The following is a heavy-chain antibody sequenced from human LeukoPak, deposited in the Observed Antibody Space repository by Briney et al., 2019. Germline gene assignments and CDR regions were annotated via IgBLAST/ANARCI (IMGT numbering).Heavy chain of an antibody. D-gene: IGHD2-2*01. CDR3: AKNVGYCSSSSCSRQYFDS. V-gene: IGHV3-23*01. J-gene: IGHJ4*02. Sequence: GGSLRLSCAASGFTFSNYWMSWVRQAPGKGLEWVSSIPGTSSPKYYADSVKGRFTGSRDNSKNTLYLQMTSLRAEDTAIYYCAKNVGYCSSSSCSRQYFDSWGQGILVTVSS. CDR1: GFTFSNYW. CDR2: IPGTSSPK.